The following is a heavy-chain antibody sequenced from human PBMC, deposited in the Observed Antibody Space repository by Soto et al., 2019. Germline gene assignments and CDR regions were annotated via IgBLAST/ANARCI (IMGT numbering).Heavy chain of an antibody. CDR1: GSTFSTNG. J-gene: IGHJ4*02. D-gene: IGHD3-16*01. V-gene: IGHV3-30*18. CDR3: AKDRVQSGLGEVDY. CDR2: ISYDGSNK. Sequence: QVQLVESGGGVVQPGRSLRLSCAASGSTFSTNGMHWVRQAPGKGLEWVAVISYDGSNKYYADSVKGRLTISRDNSKNTLYLQMNSLRAEDTAVYYCAKDRVQSGLGEVDYWGQGTLVTVSS.